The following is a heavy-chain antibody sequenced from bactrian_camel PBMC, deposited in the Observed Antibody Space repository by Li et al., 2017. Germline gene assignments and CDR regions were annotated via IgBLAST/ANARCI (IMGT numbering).Heavy chain of an antibody. CDR2: FDFDDST. Sequence: VQLVESGGGSVQAGGSLRLSCAASGYNYRGSCIGWFRQGPGKQREGVARFDFDDSTRVTDSVKGRFTISRDKAKNTLYLTINNLKTEDTAVYYCATARVVTWDYGYTDWGQGTQVT. CDR3: ATARVVTWDYGYTD. CDR1: GYNYRGSC. V-gene: IGHV3S53*01. J-gene: IGHJ4*01. D-gene: IGHD5*01.